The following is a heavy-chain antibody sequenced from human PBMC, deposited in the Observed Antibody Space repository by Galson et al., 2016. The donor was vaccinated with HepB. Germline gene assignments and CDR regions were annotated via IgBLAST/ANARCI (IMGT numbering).Heavy chain of an antibody. J-gene: IGHJ5*02. V-gene: IGHV6-1*01. D-gene: IGHD2/OR15-2a*01. CDR3: ARVRCSTFRCQNWFDP. Sequence: CAIPWDSVSSNSAAWTWIRQSPLRGLEWLGRTYYRSKWYNDYAVSVKSRISIHPDTSKNQFSLQLNSVPPEDTAVYYCARVRCSTFRCQNWFDPWGQGTLVTVSS. CDR2: TYYRSKWYN. CDR1: WDSVSSNSAA.